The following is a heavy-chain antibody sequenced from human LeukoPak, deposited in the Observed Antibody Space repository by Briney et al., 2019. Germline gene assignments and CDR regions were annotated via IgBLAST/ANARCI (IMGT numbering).Heavy chain of an antibody. V-gene: IGHV4-4*07. CDR3: ATAQSKPYCSSTSCSSWFDP. J-gene: IGHJ5*02. CDR1: GGSISSYY. CDR2: IYTSGST. D-gene: IGHD2-2*01. Sequence: PSETLSLTCTVSGGSISSYYWSWIRQPAAKGLEWIGRIYTSGSTNYNPSLKSRVTMSVDTSKNQFSLKLSSVTAADTAVYYCATAQSKPYCSSTSCSSWFDPWGQGTLVTVSS.